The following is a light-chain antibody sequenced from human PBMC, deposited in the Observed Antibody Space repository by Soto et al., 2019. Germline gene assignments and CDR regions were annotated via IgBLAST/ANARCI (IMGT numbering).Light chain of an antibody. CDR1: QTVSSY. CDR2: DAS. V-gene: IGKV3-11*01. CDR3: QQRSDWPST. J-gene: IGKJ4*01. Sequence: EIVFTQSPATLSLSPGDRATLSCRASQTVSSYLAWYQQKPGQAPRLLIYDASSRATGIPAKFSGSGSGTDFTLTITSLEPEDFAVYYCQQRSDWPSTFGGGTKVDIK.